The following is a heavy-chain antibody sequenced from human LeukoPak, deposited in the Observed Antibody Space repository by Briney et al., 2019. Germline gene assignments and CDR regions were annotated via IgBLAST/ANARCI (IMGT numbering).Heavy chain of an antibody. CDR2: IYTSGST. V-gene: IGHV4-61*02. CDR3: ARDSPPAYCSGGSCYFDY. D-gene: IGHD2-15*01. J-gene: IGHJ4*02. CDR1: GGSISSNSYY. Sequence: SETLSLTCTVSGGSISSNSYYWSWIRQPAGKGLGWIGRIYTSGSTDYNPSLKSRVTISKDTSKNEFSLKLSSVTAADTAVYYCARDSPPAYCSGGSCYFDYWGQGTLVTVSS.